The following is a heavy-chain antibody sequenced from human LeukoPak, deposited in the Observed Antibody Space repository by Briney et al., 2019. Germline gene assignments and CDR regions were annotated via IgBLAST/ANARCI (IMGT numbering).Heavy chain of an antibody. CDR3: ARGRTMVRGVIITTRYYYMDV. D-gene: IGHD3-10*01. CDR2: INHSGST. V-gene: IGHV4-34*01. J-gene: IGHJ6*03. Sequence: SETLSLTCAVYGGSFSGYYWSWIRQPPGKGLEWIGEINHSGSTNYNPSLKSRVTISVDTSKNQFSLKLSSVTAADTAVYYCARGRTMVRGVIITTRYYYMDVWGKGTTVTVSS. CDR1: GGSFSGYY.